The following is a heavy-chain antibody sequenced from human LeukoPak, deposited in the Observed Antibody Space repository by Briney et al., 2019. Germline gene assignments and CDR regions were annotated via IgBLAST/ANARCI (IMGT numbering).Heavy chain of an antibody. Sequence: ASVKVSCKVSGYSLSELSMHWVRQAPGKGLEWMGGFDPEDGKTINAQKFQGRLTMTEDTSTDTAYMELSSLRSEDTAVYYCARVILTTNVYAFDIWGQGTMVTVSS. CDR1: GYSLSELS. CDR3: ARVILTTNVYAFDI. J-gene: IGHJ3*02. D-gene: IGHD1-1*01. CDR2: FDPEDGKT. V-gene: IGHV1-24*01.